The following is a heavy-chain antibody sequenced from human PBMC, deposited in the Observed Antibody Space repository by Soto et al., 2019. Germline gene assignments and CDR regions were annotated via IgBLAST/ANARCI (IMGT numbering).Heavy chain of an antibody. D-gene: IGHD4-4*01. CDR1: GYTFTGYY. CDR2: INPNSGGT. CDR3: ARFMGNYGVYYFDY. Sequence: ASVKVSCKASGYTFTGYYMHWVRQAPGQGLEWMGWINPNSGGTNYAQKFQGWVTMTRDTSISTAYMELSRLRSDDTAVYYCARFMGNYGVYYFDYWGQGTPVTVSS. V-gene: IGHV1-2*04. J-gene: IGHJ4*02.